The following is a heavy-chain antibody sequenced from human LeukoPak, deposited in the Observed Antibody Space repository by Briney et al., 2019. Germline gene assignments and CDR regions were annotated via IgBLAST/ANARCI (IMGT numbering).Heavy chain of an antibody. CDR3: ASWTGNYYYYYMDV. Sequence: GASVKVSRKASGGTFSSYAISWVRQAPGQGLEWMGGIIPIFGTANYAQKFQGRVTITADESTSTAYMELSSLRSEDTAVYYCASWTGNYYYYYMDVWGKGTTVTVSS. CDR2: IIPIFGTA. CDR1: GGTFSSYA. J-gene: IGHJ6*03. V-gene: IGHV1-69*13. D-gene: IGHD3-10*01.